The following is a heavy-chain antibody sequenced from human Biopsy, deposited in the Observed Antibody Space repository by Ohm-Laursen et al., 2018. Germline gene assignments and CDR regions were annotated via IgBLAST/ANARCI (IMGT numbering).Heavy chain of an antibody. Sequence: GSLRLSCTASGFTFSSHAMSWVRQAPGKGLECVSLINGSGGSTYYADSVKGRFTISRDNSKNTLYLQMNSLRAEDTAMYYCARYLYDFCGGCPFDPWGQGTLVTVSP. CDR1: GFTFSSHA. CDR3: ARYLYDFCGGCPFDP. D-gene: IGHD3-3*01. V-gene: IGHV3-23*01. CDR2: INGSGGST. J-gene: IGHJ5*02.